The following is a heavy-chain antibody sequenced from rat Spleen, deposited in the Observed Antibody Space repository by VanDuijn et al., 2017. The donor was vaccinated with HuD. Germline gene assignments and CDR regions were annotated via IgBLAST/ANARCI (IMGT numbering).Heavy chain of an antibody. CDR3: ARVGTRVSRFAY. J-gene: IGHJ3*01. CDR1: GYSITSSYR. D-gene: IGHD1-4*01. V-gene: IGHV3-3*01. CDR2: INSAGTT. Sequence: EVQLQESGPGLVKPSQSLSLTCSVIGYSITSSYRWNWIRKFPVSKLEWMGYINSAGTTNYNPSLKSRVSITRDTSKNQFFLQVDSVSTEDTATYYCARVGTRVSRFAYWGQGTLVTVSS.